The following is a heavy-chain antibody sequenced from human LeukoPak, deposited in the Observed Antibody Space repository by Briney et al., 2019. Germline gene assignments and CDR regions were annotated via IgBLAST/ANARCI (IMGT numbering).Heavy chain of an antibody. J-gene: IGHJ4*02. V-gene: IGHV4-59*08. CDR3: ARHTYSDYIVLNY. Sequence: PSETLSLTCTVSGGSISSYYWSWIRQPPGKGLEWIGYINYSGSTNYNPSLKSRVTISTDTSKNQFSLKLSSVTAADTAVYYCARHTYSDYIVLNYWGQGTLVTVSS. CDR1: GGSISSYY. D-gene: IGHD4-11*01. CDR2: INYSGST.